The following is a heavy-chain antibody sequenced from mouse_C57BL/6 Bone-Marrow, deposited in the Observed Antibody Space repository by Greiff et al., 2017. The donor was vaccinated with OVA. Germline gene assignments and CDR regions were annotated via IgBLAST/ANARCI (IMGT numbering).Heavy chain of an antibody. Sequence: VKLVESGAELVRPGASVTLSCKASGYTFTDYEMHWVKQTPVHGLEWIGAIDPETGGTAYNQKFKGKAILTADKSSSTAYMELRSLTSEDSAVYYCTRPLYYYGSSYGYFDCWGQGTTLTVSS. V-gene: IGHV1-15*01. D-gene: IGHD1-1*01. CDR3: TRPLYYYGSSYGYFDC. CDR2: IDPETGGT. CDR1: GYTFTDYE. J-gene: IGHJ2*01.